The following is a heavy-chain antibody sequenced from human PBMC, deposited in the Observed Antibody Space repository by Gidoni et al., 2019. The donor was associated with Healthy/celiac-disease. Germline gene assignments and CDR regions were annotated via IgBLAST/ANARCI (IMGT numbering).Heavy chain of an antibody. J-gene: IGHJ4*02. CDR2: INHSGST. D-gene: IGHD6-13*01. V-gene: IGHV4-34*01. Sequence: QVQLQQWGAGLSKPSEPLSLTCAVYGGSFSGYYWSWIRQPPGKGLEWIGDINHSGSTNSNPSFKRRVTISVDTSKNQFSLKLGSVTAADTAVYYCARAAGNYWGKGTLVTVSS. CDR1: GGSFSGYY. CDR3: ARAAGNY.